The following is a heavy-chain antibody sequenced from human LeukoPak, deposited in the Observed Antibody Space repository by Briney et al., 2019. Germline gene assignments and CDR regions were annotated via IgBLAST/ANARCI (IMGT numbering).Heavy chain of an antibody. D-gene: IGHD5-12*01. Sequence: SETLSLTCSVAGGSISSNYWNWVRQPPGKWLEWIGYIHYRGSTNYNPSLKSRVTISIDTSKNQFSLKLTSVTAADTAVYYCASGMVARFDYWGQGTLVTVSS. J-gene: IGHJ4*02. CDR3: ASGMVARFDY. CDR2: IHYRGST. V-gene: IGHV4-59*08. CDR1: GGSISSNY.